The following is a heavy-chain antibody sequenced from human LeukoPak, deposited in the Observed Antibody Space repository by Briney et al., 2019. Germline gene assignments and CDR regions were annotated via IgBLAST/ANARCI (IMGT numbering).Heavy chain of an antibody. V-gene: IGHV3-30*02. CDR1: RFTFSRYG. J-gene: IGHJ4*02. CDR3: ARAPGTMIVVDY. D-gene: IGHD3-22*01. CDR2: IQYDGSNE. Sequence: LAGGSLRLSCAASRFTFSRYGMHWVRQAPGKGLEWVAYIQYDGSNEQYADSVKGRFTISRDNSKNTLYLQMNSLRPDDTAVYYCARAPGTMIVVDYWGQGTLVTVSS.